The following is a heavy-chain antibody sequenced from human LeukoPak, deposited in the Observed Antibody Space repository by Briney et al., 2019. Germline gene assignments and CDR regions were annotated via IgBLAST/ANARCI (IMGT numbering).Heavy chain of an antibody. Sequence: PGGSLRLSCAASGFTFSSYAMSWVRQAPGKGLGWIGEINHSGSTNYNPSLKSRVTISVDTSKNQFSLKLSSVTAADTAVYYCATRGYCSGGSCYIAYYGMDVWGQGTTVTVSS. CDR3: ATRGYCSGGSCYIAYYGMDV. V-gene: IGHV4-34*08. CDR1: GFTFSSYA. CDR2: INHSGST. J-gene: IGHJ6*02. D-gene: IGHD2-15*01.